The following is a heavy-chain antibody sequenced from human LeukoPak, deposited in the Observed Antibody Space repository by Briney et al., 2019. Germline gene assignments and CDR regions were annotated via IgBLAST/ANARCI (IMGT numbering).Heavy chain of an antibody. J-gene: IGHJ4*02. V-gene: IGHV1-2*06. CDR2: INPNSGGT. D-gene: IGHD3-10*01. Sequence: ASVKVSCKASGYTFTGYYMHWVRQAPGHGLDWMGRINPNSGGTNYAQKFQGRVTMTRDTSISTAYMELSRLRSDDTAVYYCARDMVRGVIIPDYWGQGTLVTVSS. CDR1: GYTFTGYY. CDR3: ARDMVRGVIIPDY.